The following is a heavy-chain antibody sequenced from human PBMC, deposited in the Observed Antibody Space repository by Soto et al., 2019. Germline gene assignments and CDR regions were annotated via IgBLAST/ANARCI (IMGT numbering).Heavy chain of an antibody. Sequence: VASVKVSCKASGYTFTSYRISWVRQAPGQGLEWMGWISAYNGNTNYAQKLQGRVTMTTDTSTSTAYMELRSLRSDDTAVYYCARVECSGGSCYIGFDYWGQGTLVTVSS. V-gene: IGHV1-18*01. CDR3: ARVECSGGSCYIGFDY. J-gene: IGHJ4*02. CDR1: GYTFTSYR. D-gene: IGHD2-15*01. CDR2: ISAYNGNT.